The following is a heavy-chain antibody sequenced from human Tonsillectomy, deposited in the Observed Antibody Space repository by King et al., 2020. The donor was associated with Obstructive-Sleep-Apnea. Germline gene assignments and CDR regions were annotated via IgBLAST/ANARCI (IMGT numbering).Heavy chain of an antibody. CDR3: ARDGDSLTGSPVFVGMDV. CDR2: ISNDGSNK. CDR1: GFTFSTYA. V-gene: IGHV3-30*04. D-gene: IGHD3-9*01. J-gene: IGHJ6*02. Sequence: VQLVESGGGVVQPGRSLRLSCAASGFTFSTYAMHWVRQAPGKGLEWVAGISNDGSNKYYADSVKGRFTISRDNSKKTLYLQMNSLRAEDTAVYYCARDGDSLTGSPVFVGMDVWGQGTTVTVSS.